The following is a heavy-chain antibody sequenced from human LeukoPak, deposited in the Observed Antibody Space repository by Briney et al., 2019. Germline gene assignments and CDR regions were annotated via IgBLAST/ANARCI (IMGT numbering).Heavy chain of an antibody. J-gene: IGHJ5*02. D-gene: IGHD6-6*01. CDR1: GGSISSGGYY. CDR2: IYHSGST. CDR3: ARVRYSSSSGVS. Sequence: SQTLSLTCTVSGGSISSGGYYWSWIRQPPGKGLEWIGYIYHSGSTYYNPSLKSRVTISVDRSKNQFSLKLSSVTAADPAVYYCARVRYSSSSGVSWGQGTLVTVSS. V-gene: IGHV4-30-2*01.